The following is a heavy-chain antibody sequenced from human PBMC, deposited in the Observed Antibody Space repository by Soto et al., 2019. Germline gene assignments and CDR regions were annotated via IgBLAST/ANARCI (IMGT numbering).Heavy chain of an antibody. CDR3: ASEIYCFGYSSGCPFDY. V-gene: IGHV3-30-3*01. Sequence: QVQLVESGGGVVQPGRSLRLSCAASGFTFSSYAMHWVRQAPGKGLEWVAVISYDGSNKYYADSVKGRFTISRDNSKNTLYLQMNSLRAEDTAVYYCASEIYCFGYSSGCPFDYWGQGTLVTVSS. CDR2: ISYDGSNK. J-gene: IGHJ4*02. CDR1: GFTFSSYA. D-gene: IGHD6-19*01.